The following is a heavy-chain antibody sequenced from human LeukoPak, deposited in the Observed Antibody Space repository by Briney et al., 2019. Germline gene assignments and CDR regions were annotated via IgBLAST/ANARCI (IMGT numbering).Heavy chain of an antibody. V-gene: IGHV3-7*01. D-gene: IGHD6-13*01. Sequence: PGGSLRLSCAASGFTFSSYWMSWVRQAPGKELEWVANIKQDGSENYYVDSVKGRFTISRDNSKNTLYLQMNSLRAEDTAVYYCAKDVGPTWGAAAGPDAFDIWGQGTMVTVSS. CDR3: AKDVGPTWGAAAGPDAFDI. CDR1: GFTFSSYW. CDR2: IKQDGSEN. J-gene: IGHJ3*02.